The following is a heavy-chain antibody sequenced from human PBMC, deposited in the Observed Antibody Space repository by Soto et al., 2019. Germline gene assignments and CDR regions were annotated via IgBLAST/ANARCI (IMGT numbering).Heavy chain of an antibody. J-gene: IGHJ4*02. CDR2: IIPILGIA. CDR3: AITWGYCSGGSCSDY. V-gene: IGHV1-69*02. D-gene: IGHD2-15*01. CDR1: GGTFSSYT. Sequence: QVPLVQSGAEVKKPGSSVKVSCKASGGTFSSYTISWVRQAPGQGLEWMGRIIPILGIANYAQKFQGRVTITADKSTSTAYMELSSLRSEDTAVYYCAITWGYCSGGSCSDYWGQGTLVTVSS.